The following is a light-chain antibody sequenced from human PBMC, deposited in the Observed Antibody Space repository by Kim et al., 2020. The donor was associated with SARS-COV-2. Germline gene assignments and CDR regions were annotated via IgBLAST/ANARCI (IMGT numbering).Light chain of an antibody. J-gene: IGLJ3*02. CDR3: SSYTSGIAWV. CDR1: GSDVGGYNY. CDR2: EVT. Sequence: GQSVTLSCTGTGSDVGGYNYVSWYQQHPGKAPKLMIYEVTKRPSGVPDRFSGSKSGNTASLTVSGLQAEDEADYYCSSYTSGIAWVFGGGTKLTVL. V-gene: IGLV2-8*01.